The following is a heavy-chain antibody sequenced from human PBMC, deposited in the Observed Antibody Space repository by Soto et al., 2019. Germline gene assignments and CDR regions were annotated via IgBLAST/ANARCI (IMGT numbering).Heavy chain of an antibody. CDR2: IYYSGST. Sequence: SETLSLTCTVSGGSISSYYWSWIRQPPGKGLEWIGYIYYSGSTNYNPSLKSRVTIPVDTSKNQFSLKLSSVTAADTDVYYCARLSVLRYFDWLRSSPDAFDIWGQGTMVTV. CDR3: ARLSVLRYFDWLRSSPDAFDI. J-gene: IGHJ3*02. CDR1: GGSISSYY. V-gene: IGHV4-59*08. D-gene: IGHD3-9*01.